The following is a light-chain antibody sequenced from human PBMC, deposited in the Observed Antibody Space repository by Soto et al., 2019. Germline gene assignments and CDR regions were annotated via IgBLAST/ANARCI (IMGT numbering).Light chain of an antibody. CDR3: QQDESSPPSYT. Sequence: EIVLTQSPGTLSLSPGERATLSCRASQSLTSSYLAWYQQKPGQAPRLLIYGASSRATSIPDRFSGSGSGTDFTLTISRLEPEDFAVYYCQQDESSPPSYTFGQGIKLEIK. CDR1: QSLTSSY. V-gene: IGKV3-20*01. J-gene: IGKJ2*01. CDR2: GAS.